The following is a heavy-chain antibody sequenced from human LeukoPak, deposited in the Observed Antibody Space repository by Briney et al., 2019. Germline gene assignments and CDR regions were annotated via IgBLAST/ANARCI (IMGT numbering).Heavy chain of an antibody. V-gene: IGHV3-30*04. D-gene: IGHD3-16*01. CDR2: ISYDGGNE. J-gene: IGHJ4*02. CDR3: GRAGFGELYPYVDS. CDR1: GFAFSRSA. Sequence: GKSLRLSCAASGFAFSRSAMHWVRQAPGKGLXXXXLISYDGGNEYYGDSVKGRFTVSRDNSKNTLYLQMSSLRADDTAVYYCGRAGFGELYPYVDSWGQGTLVTVSS.